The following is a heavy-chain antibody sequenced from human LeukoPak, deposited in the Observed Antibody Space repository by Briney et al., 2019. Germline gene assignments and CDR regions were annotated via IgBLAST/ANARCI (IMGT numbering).Heavy chain of an antibody. J-gene: IGHJ4*02. CDR1: GFTFSSYA. Sequence: PGRSLRLSYAASGFTFSSYAMHWVRQAPGKGLEWVAVISYDGSNKYYAHSVKGRFTISRDNSKNTLYLQMNSLRAEDTAVYYCARDKPPDYWGQGTLVTVSS. CDR2: ISYDGSNK. CDR3: ARDKPPDY. V-gene: IGHV3-30-3*01.